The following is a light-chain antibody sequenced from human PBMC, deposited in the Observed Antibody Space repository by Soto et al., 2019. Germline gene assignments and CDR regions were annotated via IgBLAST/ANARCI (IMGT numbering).Light chain of an antibody. V-gene: IGKV3-20*01. J-gene: IGKJ2*01. Sequence: EVVLTQSPGTLSLSPGERATLSCRASQSISSNHLAWYQQKPGQAPRHLIVGASTRAAGIPDRFSGRGSGTDFTLTISRLEPEDFAVYYCQHDGRSPPVTFGQGTKLEIK. CDR2: GAS. CDR1: QSISSNH. CDR3: QHDGRSPPVT.